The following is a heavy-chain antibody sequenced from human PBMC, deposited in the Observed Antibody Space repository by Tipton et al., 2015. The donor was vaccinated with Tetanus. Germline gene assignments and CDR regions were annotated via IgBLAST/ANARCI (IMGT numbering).Heavy chain of an antibody. Sequence: TLSLTCSVTSGPITSSFYYWGWIRQPPGKGLEWLGTIYHSGTTNYNPSLKSRVTISLEQSKNQFSLDRSSVTAADTAVYFCARRSSRGVTVVRGLIMGYYFDFWAQGTLVTVSS. V-gene: IGHV4-39*01. J-gene: IGHJ4*02. CDR2: IYHSGTT. CDR3: ARRSSRGVTVVRGLIMGYYFDF. CDR1: SGPITSSFYY. D-gene: IGHD3-10*01.